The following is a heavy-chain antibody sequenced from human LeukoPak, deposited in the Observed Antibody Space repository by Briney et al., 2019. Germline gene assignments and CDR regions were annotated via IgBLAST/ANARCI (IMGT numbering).Heavy chain of an antibody. D-gene: IGHD6-19*01. CDR2: ISYDGSNK. CDR3: AKDRVEYSSGWYGEGFDY. J-gene: IGHJ4*02. Sequence: AGGSLRLSCAASGFTFSSYAMHWVRQAPGKGLEWVAVISYDGSNKYYADSVKGRFTISRDNSKNTLYLQMNSLRAEDTAVYYCAKDRVEYSSGWYGEGFDYWGQGTLVTVSS. V-gene: IGHV3-30-3*01. CDR1: GFTFSSYA.